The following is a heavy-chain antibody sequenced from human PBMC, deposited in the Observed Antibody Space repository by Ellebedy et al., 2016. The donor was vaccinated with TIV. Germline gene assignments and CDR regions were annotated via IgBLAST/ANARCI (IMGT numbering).Heavy chain of an antibody. J-gene: IGHJ4*02. CDR1: GYIFTTYY. Sequence: ASVKVSCXASGYIFTTYYMHCVRQAPVPGLEWMGLINPSGGSTSYAQKFQGRVTMTRDTSTSTVYMELSSLRSEDTAVYYCARDKRVGVDYWGQGTLVTVSS. V-gene: IGHV1-46*01. CDR3: ARDKRVGVDY. D-gene: IGHD3-16*01. CDR2: INPSGGST.